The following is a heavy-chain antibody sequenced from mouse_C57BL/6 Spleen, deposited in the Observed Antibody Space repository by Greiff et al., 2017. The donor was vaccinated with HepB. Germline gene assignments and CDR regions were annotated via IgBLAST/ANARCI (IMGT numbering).Heavy chain of an antibody. CDR3: ASFTGGFAY. CDR1: GFSLTSYG. D-gene: IGHD4-1*01. Sequence: VQVVESGPGLVAPSQSLSITCTVSGFSLTSYGVDWVRQSPGKGLEWLGVIWGVGSTNYNSALKSRLSISKDNSKSQVFLKMNSLQTDDTAMYYCASFTGGFAYWGQGTLVTVSA. CDR2: IWGVGST. V-gene: IGHV2-6*01. J-gene: IGHJ3*01.